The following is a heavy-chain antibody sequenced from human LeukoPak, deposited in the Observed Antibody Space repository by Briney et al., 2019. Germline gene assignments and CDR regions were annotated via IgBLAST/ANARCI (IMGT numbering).Heavy chain of an antibody. CDR1: GYSISSDYY. Sequence: SETLSLTCAVSGYSISSDYYWGWIRQPPGRGLEWIASIYRSGGTYYNPSLKSRVTISLGTSKNQFSLKVNSVTAADTAVYFCARDRGSGSSPIDYWGQGTLVTVSS. J-gene: IGHJ4*02. D-gene: IGHD6-6*01. CDR2: IYRSGGT. V-gene: IGHV4-38-2*02. CDR3: ARDRGSGSSPIDY.